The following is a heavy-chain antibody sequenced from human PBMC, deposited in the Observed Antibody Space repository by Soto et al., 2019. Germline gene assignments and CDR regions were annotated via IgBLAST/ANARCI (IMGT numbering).Heavy chain of an antibody. CDR2: ISHDGTNK. J-gene: IGHJ4*02. D-gene: IGHD1-26*01. CDR3: ASDYKWELIGGTFDY. V-gene: IGHV3-30*04. CDR1: GLTFSSHA. Sequence: QVQLVESGGGVVQPGRSLRVSGAASGLTFSSHAMHWVRQAPGKGLERVAVISHDGTNKYYLDSVKGRFTISRDNSENTLYLQMNSLRVEDTAVYYCASDYKWELIGGTFDYWGQGTLVTVSA.